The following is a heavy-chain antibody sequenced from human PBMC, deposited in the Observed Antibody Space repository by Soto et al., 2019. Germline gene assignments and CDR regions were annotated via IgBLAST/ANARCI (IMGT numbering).Heavy chain of an antibody. CDR1: GFTFSDYY. J-gene: IGHJ1*01. V-gene: IGHV3-11*01. CDR3: ARGSRYCSSTSCYVLYFQH. CDR2: ISSSGSTT. Sequence: GGSLRLSCAASGFTFSDYYMSWIRQAPGKGLEWVSYISSSGSTTYYADSVKGRFTISRDNAKNSLYLQMNSLRAEDTAVYYCARGSRYCSSTSCYVLYFQHWGQGTLVTVSS. D-gene: IGHD2-2*01.